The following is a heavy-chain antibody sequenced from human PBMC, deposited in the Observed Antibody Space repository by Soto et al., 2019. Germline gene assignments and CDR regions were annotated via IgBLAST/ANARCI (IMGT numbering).Heavy chain of an antibody. J-gene: IGHJ5*02. Sequence: SETLSLTCAVYGGFLSESYWTWIRQPPGKGLEWIGEINHVGGTNYNPSLKSRATMSVDTSQDQFSLRLISVTAADTAMYFCVRIRYQLPSSVLWLDPWGQGTPVTVSS. D-gene: IGHD3-16*01. V-gene: IGHV4-34*01. CDR3: VRIRYQLPSSVLWLDP. CDR1: GGFLSESY. CDR2: INHVGGT.